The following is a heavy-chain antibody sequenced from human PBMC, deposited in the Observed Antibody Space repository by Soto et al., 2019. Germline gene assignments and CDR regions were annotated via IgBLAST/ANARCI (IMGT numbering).Heavy chain of an antibody. D-gene: IGHD6-19*01. J-gene: IGHJ4*02. CDR2: ITFDGTNT. CDR3: ARQGIGNGWFLDD. CDR1: GLSFMKFS. V-gene: IGHV3-30-3*01. Sequence: HVLFAESGRRVVQPGQCLRISCEDSGLSFMKFSMHWVRQTPGKGLEWVTLITFDGTNTFYADSVKGRFTLSRDSSEDTVYLEMNSLRGSDTGVYYCARQGIGNGWFLDDGGQGTPVIVSS.